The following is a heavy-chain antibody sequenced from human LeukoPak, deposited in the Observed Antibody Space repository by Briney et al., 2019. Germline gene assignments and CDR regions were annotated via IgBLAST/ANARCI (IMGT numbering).Heavy chain of an antibody. CDR1: GGSISNYF. V-gene: IGHV4-4*07. CDR2: VDSSWNT. CDR3: ARVCGSATGYRLCGFDI. Sequence: PSETLSLTCTVSGGSISNYFWNWIRQPAGKGLEWLGRVDSSWNTNYNPSLKSRLTMSVDTSKNQLSLKVTSVTAADTAVYYCARVCGSATGYRLCGFDIWGQGTVVTVSS. J-gene: IGHJ3*02. D-gene: IGHD3-9*01.